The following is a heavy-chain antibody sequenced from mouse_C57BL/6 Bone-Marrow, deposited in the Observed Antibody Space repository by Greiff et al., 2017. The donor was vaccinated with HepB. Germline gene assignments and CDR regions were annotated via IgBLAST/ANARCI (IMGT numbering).Heavy chain of an antibody. D-gene: IGHD1-1*01. J-gene: IGHJ2*01. CDR1: GFTFSDYG. CDR3: ARTDLFYYFDY. V-gene: IGHV5-17*01. Sequence: EVKLMESGGGLVKPGGSLKLSCAASGFTFSDYGMHWVRQAPEKGLEWVAYISSGSSTIYYADTVKGRFTISRDNAKNTLFLQMTSLRSEDTTMYYCARTDLFYYFDYWGQGTTLTVSS. CDR2: ISSGSSTI.